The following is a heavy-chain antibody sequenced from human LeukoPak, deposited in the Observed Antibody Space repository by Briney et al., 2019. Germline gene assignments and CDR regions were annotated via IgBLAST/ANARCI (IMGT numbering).Heavy chain of an antibody. J-gene: IGHJ4*02. D-gene: IGHD1-7*01. CDR2: ISYDGSDK. CDR3: AKIRVIFNWNYAYYFDY. Sequence: GGSLRLSCAASGFTLSSYGMHWVRQAPGKGLEWVAVISYDGSDKYYADSVKGRFTISRDNSKNTLYLQMDSLRAEDTAVYYCAKIRVIFNWNYAYYFDYWGQGSLVTVSS. CDR1: GFTLSSYG. V-gene: IGHV3-30*18.